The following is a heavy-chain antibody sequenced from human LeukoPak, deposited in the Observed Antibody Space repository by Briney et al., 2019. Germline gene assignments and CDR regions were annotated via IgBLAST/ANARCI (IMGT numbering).Heavy chain of an antibody. CDR2: INEDGSQK. CDR3: ARDEVGGYYFE. J-gene: IGHJ4*02. V-gene: IGHV3-7*01. Sequence: PGGSLRLSCAASGFTFSSYSMNWVRQAPGKGLEWVANINEDGSQKYYVDSVKDRFTISRDNTKKLVFLQMNSLRVEDTAVYYCARDEVGGYYFEWGQGNLVNVSS. CDR1: GFTFSSYS. D-gene: IGHD3-3*01.